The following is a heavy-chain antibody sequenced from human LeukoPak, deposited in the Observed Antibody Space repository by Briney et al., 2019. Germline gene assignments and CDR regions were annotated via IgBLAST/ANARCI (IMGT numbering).Heavy chain of an antibody. V-gene: IGHV3-74*01. CDR3: AKEGAVTTGTSPYYYYGMDV. D-gene: IGHD4-17*01. CDR2: ICSDGSRT. CDR1: GLAFSTYW. Sequence: GGSLRLSCSASGLAFSTYWIHSVRQAPGKGLVWFSRICSDGSRTDYADSVKGRFTISRDNSKNTLYLQVNSLRAEDTAVYYCAKEGAVTTGTSPYYYYGMDVWGQGTTVTVSS. J-gene: IGHJ6*02.